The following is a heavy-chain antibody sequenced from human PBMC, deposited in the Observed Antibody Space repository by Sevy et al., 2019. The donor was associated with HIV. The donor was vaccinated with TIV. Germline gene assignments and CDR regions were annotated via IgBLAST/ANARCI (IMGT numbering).Heavy chain of an antibody. CDR2: IYPEDSET. J-gene: IGHJ4*01. CDR3: ATSRSGYFDSSGYYIY. D-gene: IGHD3-22*01. Sequence: GESLKISCQGSGYSFTSHWIGWVRHMPGKGLEWMGIIYPEDSETRYSPSFQGQVTFSAEKSITTAYLRWSSLKASDTAMYYCATSRSGYFDSSGYYIYWGQGTLVTVSS. CDR1: GYSFTSHW. V-gene: IGHV5-51*01.